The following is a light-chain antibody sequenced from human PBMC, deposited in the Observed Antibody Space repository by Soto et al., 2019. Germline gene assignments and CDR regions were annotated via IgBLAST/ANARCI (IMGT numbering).Light chain of an antibody. J-gene: IGKJ2*01. CDR2: AAS. CDR1: QSISSF. CDR3: QQSHTTPNT. V-gene: IGKV1-39*01. Sequence: DIQMTQSPSSLSASVGDRVTITCRASQSISSFLNWYQQKPGKAPKLLIYAASSLQSGVPSRFSGSGSGTDFTLTISSLQPEDFATYYCQQSHTTPNTFGQGTKLEIK.